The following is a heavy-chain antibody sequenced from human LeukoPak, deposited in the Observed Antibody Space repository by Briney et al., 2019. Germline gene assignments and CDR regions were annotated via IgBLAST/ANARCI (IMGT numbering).Heavy chain of an antibody. CDR2: ISGSGGST. D-gene: IGHD3-10*01. V-gene: IGHV3-23*01. J-gene: IGHJ4*02. CDR3: AKGDIWFGW. CDR1: GFTFRSYW. Sequence: GGSLRLTCAASGFTFRSYWMSWVRQAPGKGLEWVSAISGSGGSTYYADSVKGRFTISRDNSKNSLYLQMNSLRAEDTAVYYCAKGDIWFGWWGQGTLVTVSS.